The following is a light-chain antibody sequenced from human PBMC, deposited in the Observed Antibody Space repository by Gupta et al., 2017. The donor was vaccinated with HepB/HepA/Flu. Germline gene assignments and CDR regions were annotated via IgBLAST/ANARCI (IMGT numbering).Light chain of an antibody. CDR3: QQTNSFPLT. CDR2: AAS. V-gene: IGKV1-12*01. Sequence: DIQMTQSPSSVSASVGDRVTITCRASQGISSLLAWYQQKPGKAPNLLIYAASSVQSGVPSRFSGSGSGTDFTLTISSRQPEDFANYYCQQTNSFPLTFGGGTKVEIK. CDR1: QGISSL. J-gene: IGKJ4*01.